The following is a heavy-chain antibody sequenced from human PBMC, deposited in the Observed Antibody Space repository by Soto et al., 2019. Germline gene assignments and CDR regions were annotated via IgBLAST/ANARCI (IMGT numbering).Heavy chain of an antibody. CDR3: ARDNRVREQLVPFLDV. CDR2: IYYSGST. D-gene: IGHD6-6*01. V-gene: IGHV4-59*01. Sequence: SETLSLTCTVSGGSISSYYWSWIRQPPGKGLEWIGYIYYSGSTNYNPSLKSRVTISVDTSKNQFSLKLSSVTAADTAVYYCARDNRVREQLVPFLDVWGKGTTVTVSS. J-gene: IGHJ6*04. CDR1: GGSISSYY.